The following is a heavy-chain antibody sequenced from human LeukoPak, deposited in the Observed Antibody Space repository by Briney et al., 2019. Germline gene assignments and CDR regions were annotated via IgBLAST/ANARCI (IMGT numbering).Heavy chain of an antibody. J-gene: IGHJ5*02. D-gene: IGHD6-6*01. CDR2: LSPVLA. V-gene: IGHV1-69*13. CDR3: ARDREISARPGGWFDP. CDR1: GGTINNFA. Sequence: ASVKVSCKVAGGTINNFAISWVRQAPGQGLEWMGGLSPVLATYAQKFQGRVTITADESTDTVYMELGSLTSEDTATYFCARDREISARPGGWFDPWGQGTLVTVSS.